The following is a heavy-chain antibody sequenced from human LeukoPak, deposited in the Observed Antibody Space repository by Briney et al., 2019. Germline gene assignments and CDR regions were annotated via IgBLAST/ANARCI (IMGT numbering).Heavy chain of an antibody. V-gene: IGHV4-34*01. CDR1: GGSFSGYY. Sequence: SETLSLTCAVYGGSFSGYYWSWIRQPPGKGLEWIGEINHSGSTNYNPSLKSRVTTSVDTSKNQFSLKLSSVTAADTAVYYCARGGTYYDFWSGYSLNNWFDPWGQGTLVTVSS. CDR2: INHSGST. CDR3: ARGGTYYDFWSGYSLNNWFDP. D-gene: IGHD3-3*01. J-gene: IGHJ5*02.